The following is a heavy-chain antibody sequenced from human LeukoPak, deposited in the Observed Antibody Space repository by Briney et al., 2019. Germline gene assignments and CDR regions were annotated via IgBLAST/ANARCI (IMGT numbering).Heavy chain of an antibody. CDR3: AREGRYYYDSSGYLPY. CDR1: GFTFSSYS. CDR2: ISSSSSYI. Sequence: PGGSLRLSCAASGFTFSSYSMNWVRQAPGKGLEWVSSISSSSSYIYYADSVKGRFTISRDNSKNTLYLQMNSLRAEDTAVYYCAREGRYYYDSSGYLPYWGQGTLVTVSS. V-gene: IGHV3-21*01. D-gene: IGHD3-22*01. J-gene: IGHJ4*02.